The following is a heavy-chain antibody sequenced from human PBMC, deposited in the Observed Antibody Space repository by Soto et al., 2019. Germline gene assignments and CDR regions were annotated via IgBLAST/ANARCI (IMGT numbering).Heavy chain of an antibody. CDR2: INPNSGGT. J-gene: IGHJ6*02. V-gene: IGHV1-2*02. CDR3: ARDDVGYYYGMDV. Sequence: ASVKVSCKASGYTFTGYYMHWVRQAPGQGLEWMGWINPNSGGTNYAQKFQGRVTMTRDTSISTAYMELSRLGSDDTAVYYCARDDVGYYYGMDVWGQGTTVTVSS. CDR1: GYTFTGYY. D-gene: IGHD3-16*01.